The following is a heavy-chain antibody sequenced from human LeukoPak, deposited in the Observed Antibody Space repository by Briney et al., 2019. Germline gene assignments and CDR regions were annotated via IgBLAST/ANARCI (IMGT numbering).Heavy chain of an antibody. CDR3: ARNVFHDAFDI. V-gene: IGHV3-30-3*01. J-gene: IGHJ3*02. D-gene: IGHD1-1*01. CDR2: ISYDGSNK. Sequence: GGSLRLSCAASGFTFSSYAMHWVRQAPGKGLEWVAVISYDGSNKYYADSVKGRFTISRDNSKNTLYPQMDSLRPEDTAVYYCARNVFHDAFDIWGQGTMVTVSS. CDR1: GFTFSSYA.